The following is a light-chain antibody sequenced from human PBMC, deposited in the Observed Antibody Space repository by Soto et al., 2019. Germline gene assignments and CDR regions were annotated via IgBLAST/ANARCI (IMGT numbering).Light chain of an antibody. CDR1: NIGRKS. J-gene: IGLJ1*01. CDR3: QVWDSSSDPLYV. CDR2: YDS. V-gene: IGLV3-21*04. Sequence: SYELTQPPSVSVAPGKTATITCGGNNIGRKSVHWYQQKPCQAPVLVIYYDSDRPPGIPERFSGSNSGNTATLTISRVEAGDEADYYCQVWDSSSDPLYVFGTGTKVTVL.